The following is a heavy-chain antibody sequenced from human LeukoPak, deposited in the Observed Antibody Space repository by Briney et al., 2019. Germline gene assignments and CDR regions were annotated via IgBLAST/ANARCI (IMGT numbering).Heavy chain of an antibody. CDR2: ISGSGGST. V-gene: IGHV3-23*01. CDR3: AKDRSSGWYDAFDI. CDR1: GFTFSSYA. Sequence: PGGSLRLSCAASGFTFSSYAMSWVRQAPGKGLEWVSSISGSGGSTYYSDSVKGRFTISRDNSKNTPYLQLNSLRAEDTAVYYCAKDRSSGWYDAFDIWGQGTMVIVSS. D-gene: IGHD6-19*01. J-gene: IGHJ3*02.